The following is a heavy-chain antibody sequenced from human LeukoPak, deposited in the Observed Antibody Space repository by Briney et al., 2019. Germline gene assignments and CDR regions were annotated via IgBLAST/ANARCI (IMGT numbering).Heavy chain of an antibody. D-gene: IGHD6-13*01. CDR1: GFTFSSYW. CDR3: ARDQTDYSSSWYKRGAFDI. Sequence: GGSLRLSCAASGFTFSSYWMSWVRQAPGKGLEWVANIKQDGSEKYYVDSVKGRFTISRDNAKNSLYLQMNSLRAEDTAVYYCARDQTDYSSSWYKRGAFDIWGQGTMVTVSS. J-gene: IGHJ3*02. V-gene: IGHV3-7*01. CDR2: IKQDGSEK.